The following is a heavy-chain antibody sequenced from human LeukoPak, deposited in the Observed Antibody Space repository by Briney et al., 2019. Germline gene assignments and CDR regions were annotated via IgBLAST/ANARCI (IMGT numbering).Heavy chain of an antibody. Sequence: PGGSLRLSCAASGFTFSSYSMNWVRQAPGKGLEWVSSFSSSSSYIYYADSVKGRFAISRDNAKNSLYLQMNSLRAEDTAVYYCARQPRSKIEEGLWGLPDPSSGLIDYWGQGTLVTVSS. D-gene: IGHD1-14*01. CDR3: ARQPRSKIEEGLWGLPDPSSGLIDY. V-gene: IGHV3-21*01. CDR1: GFTFSSYS. CDR2: FSSSSSYI. J-gene: IGHJ4*02.